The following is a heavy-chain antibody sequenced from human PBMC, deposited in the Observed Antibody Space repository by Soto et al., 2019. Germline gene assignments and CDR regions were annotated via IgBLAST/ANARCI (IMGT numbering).Heavy chain of an antibody. V-gene: IGHV4-39*01. J-gene: IGHJ4*02. CDR2: IYYSGST. D-gene: IGHD5-12*01. Sequence: SETLSLTCTVSGGSISSGGYYWSWIRQHPGKGLEWIGCIYYSGSTYYNPSLKSRVTISVDTSKNQFSLKLSSVTAADTAVYYCARHQEHSGYDYYPDYWGQGTLVTVSS. CDR1: GGSISSGGYY. CDR3: ARHQEHSGYDYYPDY.